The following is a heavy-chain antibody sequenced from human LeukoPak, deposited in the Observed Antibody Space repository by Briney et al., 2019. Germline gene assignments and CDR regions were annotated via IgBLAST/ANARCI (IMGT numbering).Heavy chain of an antibody. J-gene: IGHJ4*02. CDR3: AKDDCSSTSCSGVY. CDR2: ISGSGGST. D-gene: IGHD2-2*01. V-gene: IGHV3-23*01. CDR1: GFTFSSYS. Sequence: GGSLRLSCAASGFTFSSYSMNWVRQAPGKGLEWVSAISGSGGSTYYADSVKGRFTISRDNSKNTLYLQMNSLRAEDTAVYYCAKDDCSSTSCSGVYWGQGTLVTVSS.